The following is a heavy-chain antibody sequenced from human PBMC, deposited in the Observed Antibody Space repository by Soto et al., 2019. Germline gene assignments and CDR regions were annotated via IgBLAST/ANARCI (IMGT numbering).Heavy chain of an antibody. Sequence: ASVKVSCKASGGTFSSYAISWVRQAPGQGLEWMGGIIPIFGTANYAQKFQGRVTITADESTSTAYMELSSLRSEDTAVYYCARARVASSGWYYFAYWGQGTVVTVSS. CDR3: ARARVASSGWYYFAY. CDR2: IIPIFGTA. D-gene: IGHD6-19*01. J-gene: IGHJ4*02. CDR1: GGTFSSYA. V-gene: IGHV1-69*13.